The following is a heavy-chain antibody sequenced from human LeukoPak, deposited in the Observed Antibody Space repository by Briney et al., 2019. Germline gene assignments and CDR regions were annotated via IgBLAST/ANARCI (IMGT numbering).Heavy chain of an antibody. CDR1: GFTFSGSA. D-gene: IGHD6-19*01. J-gene: IGHJ3*02. Sequence: GGSLRLSCAASGFTFSGSAMHWVRQASGKGLEWVGRIRSKANSYATAYAASVKGRFTISRDDSKNTAYLQMNSLKTEDTAVYYCLIRLAVAGEDRHDAFDIWGQGTMVTVSS. CDR3: LIRLAVAGEDRHDAFDI. CDR2: IRSKANSYAT. V-gene: IGHV3-73*01.